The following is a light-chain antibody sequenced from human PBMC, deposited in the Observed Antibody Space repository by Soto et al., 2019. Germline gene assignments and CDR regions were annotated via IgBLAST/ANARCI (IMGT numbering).Light chain of an antibody. CDR1: QSVSSSY. Sequence: EIVLTQSPGTLSLSPGERATLSCRGSQSVSSSYLAWYQKKPGQAPRLLIYDASSRATGIPDRFSGSGSGTDFNLTISRLEPEDFAVYYCQQYGNSTLTFGGGTKLDIK. CDR2: DAS. J-gene: IGKJ4*01. CDR3: QQYGNSTLT. V-gene: IGKV3-20*01.